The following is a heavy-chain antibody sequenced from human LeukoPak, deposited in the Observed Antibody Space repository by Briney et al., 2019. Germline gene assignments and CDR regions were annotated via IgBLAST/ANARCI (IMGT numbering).Heavy chain of an antibody. V-gene: IGHV3-23*01. D-gene: IGHD5-18*01. J-gene: IGHJ4*02. Sequence: PGGSLRRSCAASGFTFRCYAMSGVRQAPGKGREWVSAISGSGGSTYYADAVKGRFTISRDNSKNTLYLQMNSLRAEDTAVYYCAKGSSGPAMVAYYFDYWGQGTLVTVSS. CDR3: AKGSSGPAMVAYYFDY. CDR2: ISGSGGST. CDR1: GFTFRCYA.